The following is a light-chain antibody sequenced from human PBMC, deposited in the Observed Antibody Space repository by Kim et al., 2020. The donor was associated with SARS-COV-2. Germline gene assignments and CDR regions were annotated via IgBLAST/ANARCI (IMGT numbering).Light chain of an antibody. CDR3: QQSYRPPYT. J-gene: IGKJ2*01. CDR2: AAS. CDR1: QRISSY. Sequence: DIQMTQSPSSLSASVGDRVTITCRASQRISSYLNWYQQKPGKAPKLLIYAASNLQSGVPSRFTGSGSGTDFTLTIGSLQPEDFATYYCQQSYRPPYTFGQGTKLEI. V-gene: IGKV1-39*01.